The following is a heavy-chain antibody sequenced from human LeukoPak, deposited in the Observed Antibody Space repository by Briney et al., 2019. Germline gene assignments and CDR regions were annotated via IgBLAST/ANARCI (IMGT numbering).Heavy chain of an antibody. CDR3: ARPKRGAYTFSSSWPGQRGRGDGGYYYYMDV. CDR2: INHSGST. J-gene: IGHJ6*03. CDR1: GGSFSGYY. Sequence: SETLSLTCAVYGGSFSGYYWSWIRQPPGKGLEWIGEINHSGSTNYNPSLKSRVTISVDTSKNQFSLKLSSVTAADTAVYYCARPKRGAYTFSSSWPGQRGRGDGGYYYYMDVWGKGTTVTVSS. D-gene: IGHD6-13*01. V-gene: IGHV4-34*01.